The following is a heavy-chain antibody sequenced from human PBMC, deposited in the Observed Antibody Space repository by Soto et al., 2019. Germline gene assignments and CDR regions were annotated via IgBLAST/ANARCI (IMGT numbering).Heavy chain of an antibody. V-gene: IGHV1-69*13. CDR1: GGTFSSYA. D-gene: IGHD6-13*01. Sequence: SVKVSCKASGGTFSSYAISWVRQAPGQGLEWMGGIIPIFGTANYAQKFQGRVTITADESTSTAYMELSSLRSEDTAVYYCARPVMVEQQEYYYYYGMDFRGQGIMVTVSS. CDR2: IIPIFGTA. CDR3: ARPVMVEQQEYYYYYGMDF. J-gene: IGHJ6*02.